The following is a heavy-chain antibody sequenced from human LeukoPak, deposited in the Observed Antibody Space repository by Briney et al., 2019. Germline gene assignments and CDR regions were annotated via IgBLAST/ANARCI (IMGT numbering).Heavy chain of an antibody. V-gene: IGHV3-23*01. CDR3: AKDIAPAAIRLRWFDP. D-gene: IGHD2-2*01. Sequence: GGSLRLSCAASGFTFSSYAMSRVRQAPGKGLEWVSAISGSGGSTYYADSVKGRFTISRDNSKNTLYLQMNSLRAEDTAVYYCAKDIAPAAIRLRWFDPWGQGTLVTGSS. CDR2: ISGSGGST. CDR1: GFTFSSYA. J-gene: IGHJ5*02.